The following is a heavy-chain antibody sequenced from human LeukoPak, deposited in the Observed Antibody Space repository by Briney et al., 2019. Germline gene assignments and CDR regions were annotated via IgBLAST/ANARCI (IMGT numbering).Heavy chain of an antibody. CDR1: GYIFTSFW. D-gene: IGHD3-10*01. CDR2: IYPGDSDT. Sequence: GESLKISCKGSGYIFTSFWIGWVRQMPGKGLEWMGIIYPGDSDTKYRPSFQGQVTISADKSTSTAYLQWSSLKASDTAMYYCARHMEDYYGFGGDVWGQGTTVTVSS. CDR3: ARHMEDYYGFGGDV. J-gene: IGHJ6*02. V-gene: IGHV5-51*01.